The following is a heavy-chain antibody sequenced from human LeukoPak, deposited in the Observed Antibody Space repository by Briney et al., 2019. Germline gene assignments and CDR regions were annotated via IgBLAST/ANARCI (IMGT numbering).Heavy chain of an antibody. J-gene: IGHJ4*02. CDR3: AKGGSLAAAGFLDGYYFDY. CDR2: ISGSGGST. V-gene: IGHV3-23*01. CDR1: GFTFSSYA. D-gene: IGHD6-13*01. Sequence: PGGSLRLSCAASGFTFSSYAMSWVRQAPGKGLEWVSAISGSGGSTYYADSVKGRFTISRDNSKNTLYLQMNSLRAEDTAVYYCAKGGSLAAAGFLDGYYFDYWGQGTLVTVSS.